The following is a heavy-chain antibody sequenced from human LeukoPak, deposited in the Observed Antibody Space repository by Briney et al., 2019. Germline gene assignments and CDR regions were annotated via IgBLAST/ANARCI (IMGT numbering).Heavy chain of an antibody. V-gene: IGHV3-33*01. J-gene: IGHJ4*02. CDR3: ARAEGHSRSVDY. Sequence: PGGSLRLSCAASGFTFSSYGMHWVRQAPGKGLEWVAVIWYDGSNKYYADSVKGRFTISRDNSKNTLYLQMNSLRAEDTAVYYCARAEGHSRSVDYWGQGTLVTVPS. CDR2: IWYDGSNK. D-gene: IGHD5-12*01. CDR1: GFTFSSYG.